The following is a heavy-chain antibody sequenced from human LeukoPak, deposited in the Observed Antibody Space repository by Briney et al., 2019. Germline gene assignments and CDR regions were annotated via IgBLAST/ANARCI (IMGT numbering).Heavy chain of an antibody. J-gene: IGHJ5*02. CDR1: GFTLRNYA. CDR3: ANRGADYYGSGNWFDP. V-gene: IGHV3-23*01. D-gene: IGHD3-10*01. Sequence: GGSLRLSCAASGFTLRNYAMSWVRQAPGKGLEWVSGISGSGGRTYYADSVKGRFTISRDNSKNMLYLQMSSLRAEDTAVYYCANRGADYYGSGNWFDPWGQGTLVTVSS. CDR2: ISGSGGRT.